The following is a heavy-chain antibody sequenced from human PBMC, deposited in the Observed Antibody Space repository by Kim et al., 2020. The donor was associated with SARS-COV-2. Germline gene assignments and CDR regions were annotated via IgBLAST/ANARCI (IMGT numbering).Heavy chain of an antibody. J-gene: IGHJ4*02. V-gene: IGHV3-7*03. CDR3: ARALGGYSYLGFDY. Sequence: VDSVKGRFTISRDNAKNSLYLQMNSLRAEDTAVYYCARALGGYSYLGFDYWGQGTLVTVSS. D-gene: IGHD5-18*01.